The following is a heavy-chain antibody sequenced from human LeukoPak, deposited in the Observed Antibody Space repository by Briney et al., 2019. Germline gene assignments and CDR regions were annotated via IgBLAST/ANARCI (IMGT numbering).Heavy chain of an antibody. D-gene: IGHD3-10*01. Sequence: SETLSLTCAVYGGSFSGYYRSWIRQPPGKGLEWIGEINHSGSTNYNPSLKSRVTISVDTSKNQFSLKLSSVTAADTAVYYCARHSRYGSGFDYWGQGTLVTVSS. CDR1: GGSFSGYY. J-gene: IGHJ4*02. V-gene: IGHV4-34*01. CDR3: ARHSRYGSGFDY. CDR2: INHSGST.